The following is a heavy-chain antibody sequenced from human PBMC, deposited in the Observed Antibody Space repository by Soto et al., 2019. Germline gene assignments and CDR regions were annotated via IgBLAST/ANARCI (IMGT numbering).Heavy chain of an antibody. D-gene: IGHD1-20*01. CDR3: ATLTGAVWYFDL. V-gene: IGHV1-24*01. Sequence: ASVKVSCKVSGYTLTELSMHWVRQAPVKGLEWMGGFDPEDGETIYAQKFQGRVTMTEDTSTDTAYMELSSLRSEDTAVYYCATLTGAVWYFDLWGRGTLVTVSS. CDR1: GYTLTELS. CDR2: FDPEDGET. J-gene: IGHJ2*01.